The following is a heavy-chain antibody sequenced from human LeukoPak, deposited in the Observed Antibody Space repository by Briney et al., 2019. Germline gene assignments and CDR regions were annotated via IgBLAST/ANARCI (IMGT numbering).Heavy chain of an antibody. CDR3: ARVAGSSGWYLFDY. CDR1: GFTFSSYS. D-gene: IGHD6-19*01. V-gene: IGHV3-48*02. Sequence: GGSLRLSCAASGFTFSSYSMNWVRQAPGKGPEWVSYISSSSSTIYYADSVKGRFTISRDNAKNSLYLQMNSLRDEDTAVYYCARVAGSSGWYLFDYWGQGTLVTVSS. J-gene: IGHJ4*02. CDR2: ISSSSSTI.